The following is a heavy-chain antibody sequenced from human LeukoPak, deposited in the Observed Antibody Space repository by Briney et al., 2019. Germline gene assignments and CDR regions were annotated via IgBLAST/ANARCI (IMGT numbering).Heavy chain of an antibody. V-gene: IGHV4-4*07. CDR1: GGSITGYY. CDR2: MHGMGGT. CDR3: AKDGNTWPFFDS. Sequence: SETLSLTCTVSGGSITGYYWSWIRQPAGKGLEWIGHMHGMGGTDYNPSLKSRVTMSVDTSKNQFSLKLTSVTAADTAVYYCAKDGNTWPFFDSWGQGTLVTVSS. J-gene: IGHJ4*02.